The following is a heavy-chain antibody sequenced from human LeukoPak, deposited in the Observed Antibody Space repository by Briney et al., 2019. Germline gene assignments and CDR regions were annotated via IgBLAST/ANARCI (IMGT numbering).Heavy chain of an antibody. CDR3: ITTIVGVTTWFDP. CDR2: IKNKTNGGTT. V-gene: IGHV3-15*01. J-gene: IGHJ5*02. D-gene: IGHD1-26*01. Sequence: GGSLRFSGEAPGFILGNANMSGVGKAQGKGLEWVGGIKNKTNGGTTDYAAPVKGRFTISRDDSKNTLYLQMNSLKTEDTAVYYCITTIVGVTTWFDPWGQGTLVTVSS. CDR1: GFILGNAN.